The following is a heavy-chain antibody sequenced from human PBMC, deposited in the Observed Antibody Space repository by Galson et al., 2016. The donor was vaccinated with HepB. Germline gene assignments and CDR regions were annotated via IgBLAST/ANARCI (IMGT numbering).Heavy chain of an antibody. Sequence: SVKVSCKASGYTFTSFGISWVRQAPGQGLEWMGWISGYSGDTKYAQKFQGRVTMSTDTSTSTAYMEMRSLTSDDPAVYYCARNPLQLMYSNWFDPWGQGTLRTVSS. CDR2: ISGYSGDT. CDR3: ARNPLQLMYSNWFDP. D-gene: IGHD1-1*01. V-gene: IGHV1-18*01. J-gene: IGHJ5*02. CDR1: GYTFTSFG.